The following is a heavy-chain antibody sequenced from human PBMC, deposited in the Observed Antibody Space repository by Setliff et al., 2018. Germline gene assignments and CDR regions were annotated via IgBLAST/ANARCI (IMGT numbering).Heavy chain of an antibody. CDR1: GGSIRDYY. CDR3: AAVGIATGGGWFDP. J-gene: IGHJ5*02. CDR2: IYYRGST. D-gene: IGHD2-21*01. V-gene: IGHV4-59*01. Sequence: PSETLSLTCTVSGGSIRDYYWNWIRQSPGKGLEWIGYIYYRGSTNYNSSLKSRVTISIDMSTNQFSLKLTSATAAGTAIYFCAAVGIATGGGWFDPWGQGTLVTVSS.